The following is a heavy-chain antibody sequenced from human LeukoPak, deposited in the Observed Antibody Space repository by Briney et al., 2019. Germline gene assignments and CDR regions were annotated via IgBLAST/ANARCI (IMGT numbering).Heavy chain of an antibody. CDR3: ARVGAKPYCGGDCLNWFDP. J-gene: IGHJ5*02. CDR1: GGTFSTTT. D-gene: IGHD2-21*02. Sequence: ASVKVSCKASGGTFSTTTINWVRQAPGQGLEWMGGITPIFRTPNYAQKFQGRVTITADESTSTAYMELSSLRSEDTAVYYCARVGAKPYCGGDCLNWFDPWGQGTLVTVSS. CDR2: ITPIFRTP. V-gene: IGHV1-69*13.